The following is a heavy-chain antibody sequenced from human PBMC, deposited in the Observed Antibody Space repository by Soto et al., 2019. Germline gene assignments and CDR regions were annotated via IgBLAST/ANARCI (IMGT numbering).Heavy chain of an antibody. J-gene: IGHJ4*02. Sequence: PSETLSLTCTVSGGSVSSSSYYWGWVRQPPGKGLEWIGSVYYSGSTYYNPSLESRVTISVDKSKNQFSLKLMSLSAADTAVYYCARDLLDGYIAPGFAPDYWGQGTLVTVSS. D-gene: IGHD5-12*01. CDR2: VYYSGST. CDR3: ARDLLDGYIAPGFAPDY. CDR1: GGSVSSSSYY. V-gene: IGHV4-39*02.